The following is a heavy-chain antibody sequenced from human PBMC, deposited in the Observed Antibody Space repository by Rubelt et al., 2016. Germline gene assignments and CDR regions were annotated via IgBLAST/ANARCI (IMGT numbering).Heavy chain of an antibody. V-gene: IGHV4-59*08. CDR2: IYYSGST. Sequence: VQLQESGPGLVKPSETLSLTCTVSGGSISGYYWSWIRQSPEKGLEWIGYIYYSGSTNYNPSLKSRVTISLDTSKNQFSLRLSSVTAADTAVYYCARQVRVLYYSDYWGQGTLVTVSS. J-gene: IGHJ4*02. CDR3: ARQVRVLYYSDY. CDR1: GGSISGYY.